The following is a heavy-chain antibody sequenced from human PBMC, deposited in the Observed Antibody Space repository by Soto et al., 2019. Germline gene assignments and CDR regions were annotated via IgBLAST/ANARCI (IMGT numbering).Heavy chain of an antibody. Sequence: SETLSLTCTVSGGSISRSTYYWGWIRQPPGKGLEWIGSSHYSGSTYYNPSLRSRVTISVDTSNQQLSLKLTSVTAADTAVYYCARHLPCTSGVCPYYFDYWGQGTLVTVSS. J-gene: IGHJ4*02. CDR3: ARHLPCTSGVCPYYFDY. D-gene: IGHD2-8*01. CDR2: SHYSGST. CDR1: GGSISRSTYY. V-gene: IGHV4-39*01.